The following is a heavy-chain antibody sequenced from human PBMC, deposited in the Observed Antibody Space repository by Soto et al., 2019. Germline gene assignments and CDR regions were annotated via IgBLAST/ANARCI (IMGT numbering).Heavy chain of an antibody. D-gene: IGHD5-18*01. CDR3: ARDYSSYGPFDY. Sequence: GGSLRLSCAASGFTFSAFWMHWVRQTPGKGLVWVSRINSDGTSTIYADSVEGRFTISRDNAKNSLYLQMNSLRAEDTAVYYCARDYSSYGPFDYWGQGTLVTVSS. CDR1: GFTFSAFW. CDR2: INSDGTST. J-gene: IGHJ4*02. V-gene: IGHV3-74*01.